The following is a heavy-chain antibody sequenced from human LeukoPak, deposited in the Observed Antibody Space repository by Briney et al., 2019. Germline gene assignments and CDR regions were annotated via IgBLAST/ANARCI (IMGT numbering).Heavy chain of an antibody. J-gene: IGHJ4*02. CDR3: ARDSTTNYDFWSGYYHVGFDY. CDR1: GGTFSSYA. Sequence: SVKVSCKASGGTFSSYAISWVRQAPGQGLEWMGGIIPIFGTANYAQKFQGRVTMTRDTSISTAYMELSRLRSDDTAVYYCARDSTTNYDFWSGYYHVGFDYWGQGTLVTVSS. D-gene: IGHD3-3*01. CDR2: IIPIFGTA. V-gene: IGHV1-69*05.